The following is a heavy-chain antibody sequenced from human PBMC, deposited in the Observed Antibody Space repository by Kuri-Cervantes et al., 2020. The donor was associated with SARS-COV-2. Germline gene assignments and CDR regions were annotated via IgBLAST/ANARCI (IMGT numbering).Heavy chain of an antibody. D-gene: IGHD1-7*01. CDR2: ISGDGGST. CDR3: AKGERITGTPWDY. Sequence: GGSLRLSCAASGFTFDDYAIHWVRQAPGKGLEWVSLISGDGGSTYYADSVKGRFTISRDNSKNTLYLQMNSLRAEDTAVYYCAKGERITGTPWDYWGQGNLVTVSS. J-gene: IGHJ4*02. CDR1: GFTFDDYA. V-gene: IGHV3-43*02.